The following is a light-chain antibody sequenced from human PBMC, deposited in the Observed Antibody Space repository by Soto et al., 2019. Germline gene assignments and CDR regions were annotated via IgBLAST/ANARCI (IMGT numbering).Light chain of an antibody. J-gene: IGKJ1*01. CDR2: EAL. CDR3: QQLNGYSVS. Sequence: DIQMTQSPSTLSASVGDRVTITCRASQSIGSWLAWYQQKPGKAPNLLIYEALNLESGVPSRFSGSGSVTEFTLTISSLQPDDFATYYCQQLNGYSVSFGQGTKVDIK. V-gene: IGKV1-5*03. CDR1: QSIGSW.